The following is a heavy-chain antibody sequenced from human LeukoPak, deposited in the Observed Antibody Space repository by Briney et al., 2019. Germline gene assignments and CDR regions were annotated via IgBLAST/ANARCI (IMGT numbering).Heavy chain of an antibody. V-gene: IGHV5-51*01. CDR3: ARLGGDYGDYDFDY. Sequence: GESLKISCKGSGYTFSTYWIGWVRQMPGKGLEWMGIIYPGDSDRRYSPSFQGQVTMSADKSISTAYLQWSSLKASDTAMYYCARLGGDYGDYDFDYWGQGTLVTVSS. D-gene: IGHD4-17*01. CDR2: IYPGDSDR. J-gene: IGHJ4*02. CDR1: GYTFSTYW.